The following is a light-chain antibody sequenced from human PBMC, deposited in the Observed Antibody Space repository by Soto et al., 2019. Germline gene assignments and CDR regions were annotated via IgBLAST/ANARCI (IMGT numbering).Light chain of an antibody. V-gene: IGKV3D-15*01. CDR1: QSVTTN. CDR2: GAS. Sequence: DIVMTQSPATLAVSPGERATLSCRASQSVTTNLAWYQQIPGQAPRLLIYGASTRATGIPARFSGSGSVTEFTLTISSLQSEDFAVYYCQQYNNWPPITFGQGTRLEIK. CDR3: QQYNNWPPIT. J-gene: IGKJ5*01.